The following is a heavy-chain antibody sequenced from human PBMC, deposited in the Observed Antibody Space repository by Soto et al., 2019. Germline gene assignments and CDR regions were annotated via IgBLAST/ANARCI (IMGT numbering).Heavy chain of an antibody. CDR3: ARSGSSLYYYYGMDV. CDR2: IYPGDSDT. D-gene: IGHD2-15*01. Sequence: GESLKISCKGSGYSFTSYWIGWVRQMPGKGLEWMGIIYPGDSDTRYSPSFQGQVTISADKSISTAYLQWSSLKASDTAMYYCARSGSSLYYYYGMDVWGQGTTVTVSS. J-gene: IGHJ6*02. V-gene: IGHV5-51*01. CDR1: GYSFTSYW.